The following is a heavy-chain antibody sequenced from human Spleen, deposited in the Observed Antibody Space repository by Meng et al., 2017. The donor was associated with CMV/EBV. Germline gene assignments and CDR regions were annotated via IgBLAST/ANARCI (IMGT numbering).Heavy chain of an antibody. J-gene: IGHJ4*02. CDR2: IYYNGGT. CDR1: RGGYY. V-gene: IGHV4-31*02. Sequence: RGGYYWGWFRQHPGKGLEWIGYIYYNGGTYYNPSLKSRVTISVDTSKNQFSLKLSSVTAADTAVYYCARAVISGYSSSWYEVAFFDYWGQGTLVTVSS. D-gene: IGHD6-13*01. CDR3: ARAVISGYSSSWYEVAFFDY.